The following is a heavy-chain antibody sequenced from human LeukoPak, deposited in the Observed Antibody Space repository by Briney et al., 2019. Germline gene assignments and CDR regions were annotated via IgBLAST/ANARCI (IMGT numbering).Heavy chain of an antibody. D-gene: IGHD6-19*01. CDR1: GGSFSGYY. J-gene: IGHJ4*02. Sequence: SETLSLTCAVYGGSFSGYYWSWIRQPPGKGLEWIGEINHSGSTNYNPSLKSRVTISVDTSKNQFSLKVSSVTAADTGVYYCARAPEFSSGWLLDCWGQGSLLTVSS. V-gene: IGHV4-34*01. CDR3: ARAPEFSSGWLLDC. CDR2: INHSGST.